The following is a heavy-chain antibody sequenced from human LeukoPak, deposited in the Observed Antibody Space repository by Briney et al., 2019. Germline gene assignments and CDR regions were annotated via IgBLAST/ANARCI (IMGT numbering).Heavy chain of an antibody. J-gene: IGHJ2*01. CDR1: GFIVSSNY. CDR3: ARASLVWFGEHWYFDL. CDR2: IYSGGST. V-gene: IGHV3-53*01. D-gene: IGHD3-10*01. Sequence: QPGGSLRLSCAASGFIVSSNYMSWVRQAPGKGLEWVSVIYSGGSTYYADSVKGRFTISRDNSRNTLYLQMNSLRTEDTAVCHCARASLVWFGEHWYFDLWGRGTLVTVSS.